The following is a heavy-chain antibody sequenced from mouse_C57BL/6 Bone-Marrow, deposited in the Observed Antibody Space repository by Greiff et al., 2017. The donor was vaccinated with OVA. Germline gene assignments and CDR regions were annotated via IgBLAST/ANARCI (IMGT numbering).Heavy chain of an antibody. D-gene: IGHD2-3*01. CDR3: ARDRLLLFDY. J-gene: IGHJ2*01. V-gene: IGHV5-4*01. CDR1: GFTFSSYA. Sequence: EVQLQESGGGLVKPGGSLKLSCAASGFTFSSYAMSWVRQTPEKRLEWVATISDGGSYTYSPDNVKGRFTISRDNAKNNLYLQMSHLKSEDTAMYYCARDRLLLFDYWGQGTTLTVSS. CDR2: ISDGGSYT.